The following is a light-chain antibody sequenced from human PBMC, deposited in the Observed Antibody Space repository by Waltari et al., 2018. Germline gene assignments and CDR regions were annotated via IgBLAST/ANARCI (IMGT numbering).Light chain of an antibody. CDR1: QIISSW. Sequence: IQLTQSPSTLSASVGDSVPITFLASQIISSWLAWYQQQPWKVPKFLIYKASSLESGVPSRFSGSGSGTEFTLTISCLQPDDFATYYCQQYYGYPRTFGQVTKVEFK. J-gene: IGKJ1*01. CDR2: KAS. CDR3: QQYYGYPRT. V-gene: IGKV1-5*03.